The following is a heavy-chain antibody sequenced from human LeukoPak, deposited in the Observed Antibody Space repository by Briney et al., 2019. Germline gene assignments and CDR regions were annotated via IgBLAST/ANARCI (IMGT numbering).Heavy chain of an antibody. CDR2: IYHSGST. D-gene: IGHD3-10*01. CDR1: GGSISSGGYS. J-gene: IGHJ2*01. CDR3: ARAVSKPGVWYFDL. V-gene: IGHV4-30-2*01. Sequence: SETLSLTCAVSGGSISSGGYSWSWIRQPPGKGLEWIGYIYHSGSTYYNPSLKSRVTISVDRSKNQFSLKLSSVTAADTAVYYCARAVSKPGVWYFDLWGRGTLVTVSS.